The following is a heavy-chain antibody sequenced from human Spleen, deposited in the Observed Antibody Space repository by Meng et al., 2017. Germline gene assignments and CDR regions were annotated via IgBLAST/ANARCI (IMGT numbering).Heavy chain of an antibody. CDR1: GGTFSSYA. J-gene: IGHJ6*02. Sequence: SSVKVSCKASGGTFSSYAISWVRQAPGQGLEWMGGIIPIFGTANYAQKFQGRVTITTDESTSTAYMELSSLRSEDTAVYYCARSLFCSSTSCYYYYYYGMDVWGQGTTVTVSS. D-gene: IGHD2-2*01. V-gene: IGHV1-69*05. CDR3: ARSLFCSSTSCYYYYYYGMDV. CDR2: IIPIFGTA.